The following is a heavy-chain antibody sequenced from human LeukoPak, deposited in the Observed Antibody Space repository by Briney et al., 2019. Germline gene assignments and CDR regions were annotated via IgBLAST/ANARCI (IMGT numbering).Heavy chain of an antibody. J-gene: IGHJ5*02. CDR3: ARVHFDWLKGWFDP. CDR2: IYHSGST. V-gene: IGHV4-4*02. CDR1: GGSMSSSNW. D-gene: IGHD3-9*01. Sequence: KSSETLSLTCDVSGGSMSSSNWWSWVRQPPGKGLEWIGEIYHSGSTNYNPSLKSRVTISVDTSKNRFSLKLSSVTAADTAVYYCARVHFDWLKGWFDPWGQGTLVTVSS.